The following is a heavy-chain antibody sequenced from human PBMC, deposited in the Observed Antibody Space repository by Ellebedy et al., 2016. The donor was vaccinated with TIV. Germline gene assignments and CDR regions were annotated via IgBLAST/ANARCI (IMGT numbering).Heavy chain of an antibody. CDR3: ARAGGVTAIPRDAFDI. J-gene: IGHJ3*02. V-gene: IGHV3-21*01. D-gene: IGHD2-21*02. CDR1: EFTFSSYT. CDR2: ISTSSNYI. Sequence: PGGSLRLSCAASEFTFSSYTINWVRQAPGKGLEWVSSISTSSNYIYYADSVKGRFTISRDNPRNSLYRQMSSLRVEDTAVYYCARAGGVTAIPRDAFDIWGQGTMVTVSS.